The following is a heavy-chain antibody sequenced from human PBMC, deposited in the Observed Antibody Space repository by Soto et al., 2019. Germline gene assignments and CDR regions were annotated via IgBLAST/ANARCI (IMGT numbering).Heavy chain of an antibody. V-gene: IGHV4-34*01. CDR1: GGFVSSGSYY. CDR3: AREERGTATTVVDAFDI. J-gene: IGHJ3*02. Sequence: QVQLQQWGAGLLKPSETLSLTCAVYGGFVSSGSYYWSWIRQPPGKGLEWIGEMSHSGGTHFNPPLKRRVTISVDTSKNQFSVKMSSVTAADTALYYCAREERGTATTVVDAFDIWGPGTMVTVSS. CDR2: MSHSGGT. D-gene: IGHD1-1*01.